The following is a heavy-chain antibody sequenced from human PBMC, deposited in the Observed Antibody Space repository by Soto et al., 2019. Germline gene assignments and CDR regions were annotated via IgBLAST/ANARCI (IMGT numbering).Heavy chain of an antibody. CDR3: AKDNRYYYDSSGYYFDY. D-gene: IGHD3-22*01. Sequence: PGGSLRLSCAASGFLFSDHYMDWVRQAPGKGLEWVSAISGSGGSTYYADYVKGRFTISRDNSKNTLYLQMNSLRAEDTAVYYCAKDNRYYYDSSGYYFDYWGQGTLVTVSS. J-gene: IGHJ4*02. V-gene: IGHV3-23*01. CDR1: GFLFSDHY. CDR2: ISGSGGST.